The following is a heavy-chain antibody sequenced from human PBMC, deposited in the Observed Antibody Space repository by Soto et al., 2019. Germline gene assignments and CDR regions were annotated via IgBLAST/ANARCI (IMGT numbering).Heavy chain of an antibody. J-gene: IGHJ4*02. Sequence: QVQLVQSGAEVKKPGASVKVSCKASGYTFTSYAMHWVRQAPGQRLELMGWINAGNGNTKYSQKFQGRVTITRDTSASTAYMELSSLRSEDTAVYYCAITGLDPTRGVRYFDYWGQGTLVTVSS. CDR3: AITGLDPTRGVRYFDY. D-gene: IGHD3-10*01. CDR1: GYTFTSYA. CDR2: INAGNGNT. V-gene: IGHV1-3*01.